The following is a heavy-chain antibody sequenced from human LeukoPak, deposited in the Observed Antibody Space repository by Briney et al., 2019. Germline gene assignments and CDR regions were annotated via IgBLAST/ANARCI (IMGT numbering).Heavy chain of an antibody. Sequence: PGGSLRLSCAASGFTCGSYWMSWVRQTPGKGLEWVANIKQDGGEKYYVDSVKGRFTISRENAENSLFLQMNSLRAEDTAVYYCARVPAADYYYYYHVDVWGKGTTVTASS. CDR1: GFTCGSYW. CDR3: ARVPAADYYYYYHVDV. J-gene: IGHJ6*03. V-gene: IGHV3-7*01. CDR2: IKQDGGEK. D-gene: IGHD2-2*01.